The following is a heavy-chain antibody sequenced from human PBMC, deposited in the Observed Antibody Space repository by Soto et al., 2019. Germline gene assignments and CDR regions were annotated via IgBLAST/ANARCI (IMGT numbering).Heavy chain of an antibody. J-gene: IGHJ4*02. V-gene: IGHV4-38-2*01. CDR2: IYHSGNT. CDR1: GYSISLGYY. CDR3: ARTTAVPNTLRSRYFFDY. D-gene: IGHD4-17*01. Sequence: PSETLSLTCAVSGYSISLGYYWGWIRQPPGKGLEWIGSIYHSGNTYYNPSLKSRVSISLDTSKNHFSLELTSVTAADTAVYYCARTTAVPNTLRSRYFFDYWGQGTLVTVSS.